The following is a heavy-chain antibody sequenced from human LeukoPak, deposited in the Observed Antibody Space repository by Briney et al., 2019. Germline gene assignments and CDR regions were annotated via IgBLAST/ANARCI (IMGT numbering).Heavy chain of an antibody. Sequence: SETLSLTCTVSGGSISSSSYYWGWIRQPPGKGLEWIGSIYYSGSTYYNPSLKSRVTISVDTSKNQFSLKLSSVTAADTAVYYCAAGAASYYYYYMDVWGNGTTVTVSS. J-gene: IGHJ6*03. CDR1: GGSISSSSYY. V-gene: IGHV4-39*07. D-gene: IGHD1-26*01. CDR3: AAGAASYYYYYMDV. CDR2: IYYSGST.